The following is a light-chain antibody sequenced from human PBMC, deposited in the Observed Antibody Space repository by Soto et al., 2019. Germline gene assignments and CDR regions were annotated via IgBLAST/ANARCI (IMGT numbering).Light chain of an antibody. CDR1: QSVSSTY. J-gene: IGKJ5*01. Sequence: EVVLTQSPGTLSLSPGERVTLSCRAIQSVSSTYLAWYQQKPGQAPRLLIYDASNRATGIPARFSGSGSGTDFTLTISSLEPEDFAVYYCQQRSNWPPITFGQGTRLEIK. CDR2: DAS. CDR3: QQRSNWPPIT. V-gene: IGKV3-11*01.